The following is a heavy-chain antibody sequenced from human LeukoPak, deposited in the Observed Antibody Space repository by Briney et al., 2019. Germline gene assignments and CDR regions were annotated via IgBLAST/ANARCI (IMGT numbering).Heavy chain of an antibody. Sequence: PGGSLRLSCAASGFTFSNAWMSWVRQAPGKGREWVGRIKSKTDGGTTDYAAPVKGRFTISRDDSKNTLYLQMNSLKTEDTAVYYCALQNDSSPFDYWGQGTLVTVSS. V-gene: IGHV3-15*01. CDR2: IKSKTDGGTT. J-gene: IGHJ4*02. CDR1: GFTFSNAW. CDR3: ALQNDSSPFDY. D-gene: IGHD3-22*01.